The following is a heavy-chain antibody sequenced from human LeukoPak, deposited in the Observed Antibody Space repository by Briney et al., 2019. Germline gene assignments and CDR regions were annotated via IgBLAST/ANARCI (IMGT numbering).Heavy chain of an antibody. CDR2: IYYSGST. V-gene: IGHV4-59*08. J-gene: IGHJ5*02. CDR1: GGSFSGYY. Sequence: SETLSLTCAVYGGSFSGYYWSWIRQPPGKGLEWIGYIYYSGSTNYNPSLKSRVTISVDTSKNQFSLKLSSVTAADTAVYYCARRGYGDYGDWFDPWGQGTLVTVSS. CDR3: ARRGYGDYGDWFDP. D-gene: IGHD4-17*01.